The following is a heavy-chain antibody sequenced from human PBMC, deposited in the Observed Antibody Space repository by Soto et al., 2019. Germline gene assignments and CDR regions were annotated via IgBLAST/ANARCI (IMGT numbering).Heavy chain of an antibody. Sequence: SETLSLTCTVSGGSISSGGYYWSWIRQHPGKGLEWIGYIYYSGSTYYNPSLKSRVTISVDTSKNQFSLKLSSVTAADTAVYYFARGSAPIFYILNGYPDHWGQGTLVTVSS. CDR2: IYYSGST. CDR3: ARGSAPIFYILNGYPDH. D-gene: IGHD3-9*01. J-gene: IGHJ4*02. CDR1: GGSISSGGYY. V-gene: IGHV4-31*03.